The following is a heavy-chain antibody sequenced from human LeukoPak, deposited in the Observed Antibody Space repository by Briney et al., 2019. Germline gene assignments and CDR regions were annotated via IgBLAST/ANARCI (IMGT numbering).Heavy chain of an antibody. Sequence: AALVKVSCKASGGTFSSYAISWVRQAPGQGLEWMGGIIPIFGTANYAQKFQGRVTITADESTSTAYMELSSLRSEDTAVYYCARGRLELPYYYYYGMDVWGQGTTVTVSS. CDR2: IIPIFGTA. V-gene: IGHV1-69*13. CDR1: GGTFSSYA. J-gene: IGHJ6*02. CDR3: ARGRLELPYYYYYGMDV. D-gene: IGHD1-7*01.